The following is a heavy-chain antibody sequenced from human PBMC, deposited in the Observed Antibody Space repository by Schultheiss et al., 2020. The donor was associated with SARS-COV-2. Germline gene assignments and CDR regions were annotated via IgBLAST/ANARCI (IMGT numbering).Heavy chain of an antibody. D-gene: IGHD5-24*01. CDR3: VKEGEEMGTS. Sequence: GGSLRLSCAASGFPFRSNAMHWVRQAPGKGLEWVANIKQDGSVKHYVASVRGRFIASRDNAKNSLDLQMNSLRVDDTAVYYCVKEGEEMGTSWGQGTLVTVSS. CDR1: GFPFRSNA. CDR2: IKQDGSVK. V-gene: IGHV3-7*03. J-gene: IGHJ4*02.